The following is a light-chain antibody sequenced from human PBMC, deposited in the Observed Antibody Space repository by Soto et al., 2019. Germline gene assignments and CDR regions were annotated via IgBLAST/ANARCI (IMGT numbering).Light chain of an antibody. Sequence: DIQMTQSPSSLSASVGDRVTITCRASQSISSYLNWYQHKPGKAPKLLIYGASSLQSGVPSRFSGSESGTDFTLTIRSLQPEDFATYYCQQSYSTPLTFGGGTKVEIE. V-gene: IGKV1-39*01. CDR1: QSISSY. J-gene: IGKJ4*01. CDR2: GAS. CDR3: QQSYSTPLT.